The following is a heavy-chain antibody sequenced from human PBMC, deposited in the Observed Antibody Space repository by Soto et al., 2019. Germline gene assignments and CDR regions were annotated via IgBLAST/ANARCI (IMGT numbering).Heavy chain of an antibody. V-gene: IGHV4-30-4*01. CDR3: ASRTIFDRWFDP. CDR2: IYYSGST. CDR1: GGSISSGDYY. D-gene: IGHD3-3*01. J-gene: IGHJ5*02. Sequence: SETLSLTCTVSGGSISSGDYYWSWIRQPPGKGLEWIGYIYYSGSTYYNPSLKSRVTISVDTSKNQFSLKLSSVTAADTAVYYCASRTIFDRWFDPWGQGTLVTVS.